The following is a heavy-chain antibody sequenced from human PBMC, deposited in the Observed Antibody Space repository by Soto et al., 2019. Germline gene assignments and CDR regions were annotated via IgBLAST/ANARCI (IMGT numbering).Heavy chain of an antibody. J-gene: IGHJ4*02. CDR3: ARQRRGSSHRTYYFDY. V-gene: IGHV5-51*01. CDR1: GYSFANYW. CDR2: IYPGDSDT. Sequence: GESLKISCNGSGYSFANYWIGWVRQMPGKGLEWMGIIYPGDSDTRYSPSFQGQVTISADKSISTAYLQWSSLKASDTAMYYCARQRRGSSHRTYYFDYWGQGTMVTV. D-gene: IGHD6-6*01.